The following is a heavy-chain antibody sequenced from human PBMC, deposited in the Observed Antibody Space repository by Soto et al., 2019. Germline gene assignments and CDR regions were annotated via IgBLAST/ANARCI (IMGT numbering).Heavy chain of an antibody. CDR1: GYSISSGYY. D-gene: IGHD3-22*01. Sequence: SETLSLTCTVSGYSISSGYYWGWIRQPPGKGLEWIGSIYHSGSTYYNPSLKSRVTISVDTSKNQFSLKLSSVTAADTAVYYCARSNPHSSGYQFDYWGQGTLVTVSS. V-gene: IGHV4-38-2*02. CDR3: ARSNPHSSGYQFDY. J-gene: IGHJ4*02. CDR2: IYHSGST.